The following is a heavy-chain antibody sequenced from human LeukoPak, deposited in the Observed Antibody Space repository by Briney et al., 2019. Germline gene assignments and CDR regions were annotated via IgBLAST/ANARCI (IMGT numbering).Heavy chain of an antibody. CDR3: ARQMDSSGWYDAFDI. Sequence: GESLKISCKGSGYSFTSYWIGWVRQMPGKGLEWMWIIYPGDSDTRYSPSFQGQVTISADKSISTAYLQWSSLKASDTAMYYCARQMDSSGWYDAFDIWGQGTMVTVSS. CDR2: IYPGDSDT. D-gene: IGHD6-19*01. J-gene: IGHJ3*02. CDR1: GYSFTSYW. V-gene: IGHV5-51*01.